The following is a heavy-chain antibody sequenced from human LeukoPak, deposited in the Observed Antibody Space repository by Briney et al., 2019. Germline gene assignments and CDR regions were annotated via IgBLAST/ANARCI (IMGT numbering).Heavy chain of an antibody. CDR3: AKDKRGWYRDYFDY. Sequence: GGTLRLSCAASGFTFSSYGMSWVRQAPGKGLEWVSAISGSGGSTYYADSVKGRFTISRDNSKNTLYLQMNSLRAEDTAVYYCAKDKRGWYRDYFDYWGQGTLVTVSS. CDR2: ISGSGGST. V-gene: IGHV3-23*01. D-gene: IGHD6-19*01. CDR1: GFTFSSYG. J-gene: IGHJ4*02.